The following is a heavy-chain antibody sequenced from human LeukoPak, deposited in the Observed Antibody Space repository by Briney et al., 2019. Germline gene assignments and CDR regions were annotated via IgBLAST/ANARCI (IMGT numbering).Heavy chain of an antibody. CDR1: GGSISSYY. D-gene: IGHD6-19*01. Sequence: PSETLSLTCTVSGGSISSYYWSWIRQPPGKGLEWIGYIHFSGSTSYNPSLQSRVTISVDTSKTQFSLKLSSLTAADTAVYYCARGTYSSAWYASWGQGTLVTVSS. CDR3: ARGTYSSAWYAS. CDR2: IHFSGST. J-gene: IGHJ5*01. V-gene: IGHV4-59*01.